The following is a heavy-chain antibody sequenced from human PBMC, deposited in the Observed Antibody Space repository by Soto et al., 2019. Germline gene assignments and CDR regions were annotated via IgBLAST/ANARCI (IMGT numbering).Heavy chain of an antibody. D-gene: IGHD1-1*01. CDR3: VRGTPTPGLDI. V-gene: IGHV3-7*03. J-gene: IGHJ6*02. Sequence: GGSLRLSCAASGFSFSSYWMSWVRQASGKGLEWVANIKQDGSEKYYVDSVKGRFTLSRDSTRNSLYLNMDSLRVEDTATYYCVRGTPTPGLDIWGRGTTVTVSS. CDR2: IKQDGSEK. CDR1: GFSFSSYW.